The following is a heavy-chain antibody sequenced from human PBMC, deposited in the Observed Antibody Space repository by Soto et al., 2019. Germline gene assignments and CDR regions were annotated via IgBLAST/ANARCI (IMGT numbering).Heavy chain of an antibody. V-gene: IGHV4-39*01. CDR3: QAEDGIRDVRSVSAFLLNRASDL. Sequence: TPGKGLEWIGSVYYSGSTYYNPSLESRVTISVDKSKNQFSLKLMSLSAADTAVFFFQAEDGIRDVRSVSAFLLNRASDL. CDR2: VYYSGST. J-gene: IGHJ2*01. D-gene: IGHD3-10*02.